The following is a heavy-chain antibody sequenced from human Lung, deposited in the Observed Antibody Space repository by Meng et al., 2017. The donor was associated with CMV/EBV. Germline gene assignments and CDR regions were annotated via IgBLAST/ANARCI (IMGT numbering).Heavy chain of an antibody. CDR2: ISWDGGST. J-gene: IGHJ6*02. CDR1: GFTFDDYA. CDR3: AKGLRYYYGMDV. V-gene: IGHV3-43D*03. Sequence: GGSLRLXXAASGFTFDDYAMHWVRQAPGKGLEWVSLISWDGGSTYYADSVKGRFTISRDNSKNSLYLQMNSLRAEDTALYYCAKGLRYYYGMDVWGQGNTVTVSS. D-gene: IGHD6-19*01.